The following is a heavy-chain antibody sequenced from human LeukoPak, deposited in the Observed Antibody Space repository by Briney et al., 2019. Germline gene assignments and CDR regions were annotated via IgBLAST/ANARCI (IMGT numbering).Heavy chain of an antibody. Sequence: GGSLRLSCAASGFTFSSYSMNWVRQAPGKGLEWVSYISSSSSTIYYADSVKGRFTISRDNAKYSLYLQMNSLRDEDTAVYYCARDEDRGIVVVPAAMDYWGQGTLVTVSS. V-gene: IGHV3-48*02. CDR2: ISSSSSTI. J-gene: IGHJ4*02. CDR3: ARDEDRGIVVVPAAMDY. CDR1: GFTFSSYS. D-gene: IGHD2-2*01.